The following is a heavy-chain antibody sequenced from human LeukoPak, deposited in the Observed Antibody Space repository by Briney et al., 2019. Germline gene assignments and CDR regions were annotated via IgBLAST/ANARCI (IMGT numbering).Heavy chain of an antibody. CDR1: GDSISTSNSY. J-gene: IGHJ3*02. Sequence: SETLSLTCTVSGDSISTSNSYWGWIRQPPGKGLEWIGSIYYSGNTYYNASLKSRVTISVDTSKNQFSLKLSSVTAADTAVYYCAREEADWLWGAGDAFDIWGQGTMVTVSS. V-gene: IGHV4-39*07. D-gene: IGHD3-9*01. CDR3: AREEADWLWGAGDAFDI. CDR2: IYYSGNT.